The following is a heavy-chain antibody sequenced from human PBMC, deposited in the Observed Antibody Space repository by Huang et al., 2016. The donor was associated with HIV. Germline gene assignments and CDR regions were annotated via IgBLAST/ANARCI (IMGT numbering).Heavy chain of an antibody. V-gene: IGHV3-21*01. D-gene: IGHD6-13*01. J-gene: IGHJ4*02. CDR3: VKDRGQQLSPFDS. Sequence: EVQLVDSGGGLVKPGGSWRLSCAASGFSLDSFNMFWVRQTPAQGLQWVECISPSSSFIEYADSVKGRFSISRDNAKNSLYLQMNSLRGEDTAVYYCVKDRGQQLSPFDSWGQGTLVTVSS. CDR1: GFSLDSFN. CDR2: ISPSSSFI.